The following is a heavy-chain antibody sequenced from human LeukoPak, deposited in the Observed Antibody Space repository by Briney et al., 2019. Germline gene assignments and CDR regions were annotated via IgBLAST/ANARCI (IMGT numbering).Heavy chain of an antibody. Sequence: GASVKVSCKASGGTFSSYAISWVRQAPGQGLEWMGGIIPIFGTANYAQKFQGRVTITADESTSTAYMELSSLRSEDTAVYYCARATYYYDSSPSDPWGQGTLVTVSS. CDR1: GGTFSSYA. CDR3: ARATYYYDSSPSDP. CDR2: IIPIFGTA. V-gene: IGHV1-69*13. J-gene: IGHJ5*02. D-gene: IGHD3-22*01.